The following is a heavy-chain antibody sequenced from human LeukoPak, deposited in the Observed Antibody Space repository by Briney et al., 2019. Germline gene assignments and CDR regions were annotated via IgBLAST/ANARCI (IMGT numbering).Heavy chain of an antibody. Sequence: SETLPLTCTVSGGSINNYYWSWIRQPPGKGLGWIGYIYYSGTTNFNPSLKSRVTISVDTSKNQFSLRLSSVTAADTAVYYCARDSTPYGHSGYWGQGTLVTVSP. CDR3: ARDSTPYGHSGY. CDR1: GGSINNYY. D-gene: IGHD4-17*01. CDR2: IYYSGTT. J-gene: IGHJ4*02. V-gene: IGHV4-59*01.